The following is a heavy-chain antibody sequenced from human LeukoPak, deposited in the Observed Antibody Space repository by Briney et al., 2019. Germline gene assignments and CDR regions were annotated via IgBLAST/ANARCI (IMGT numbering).Heavy chain of an antibody. CDR3: ASEVIGYCSGGSCLSSGAFDI. D-gene: IGHD2-15*01. CDR2: ISSNGGST. CDR1: GFTFSSYA. Sequence: GGSLRLSCAASGFTFSSYAMHWVRQAPGKGLEYVSAISSNGGSTYYANSVKGRFTISRDNSKNTLYLQMGSLRAEDMAVYYCASEVIGYCSGGSCLSSGAFDIWGQGTMVTVSS. J-gene: IGHJ3*02. V-gene: IGHV3-64*01.